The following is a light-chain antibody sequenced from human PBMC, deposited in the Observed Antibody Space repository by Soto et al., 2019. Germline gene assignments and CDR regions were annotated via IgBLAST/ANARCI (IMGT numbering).Light chain of an antibody. CDR1: QSVSSSY. Sequence: EIVLTQSPGTLSLSPGERATLSCRASQSVSSSYLAWYQQKPGQAPRLLIYGASSRATGIPGRFSGSGSGTEFTLTISSLQSEDFAVYYCQQYNNWPPWTFGQGTKVEIK. CDR2: GAS. CDR3: QQYNNWPPWT. J-gene: IGKJ1*01. V-gene: IGKV3-20*01.